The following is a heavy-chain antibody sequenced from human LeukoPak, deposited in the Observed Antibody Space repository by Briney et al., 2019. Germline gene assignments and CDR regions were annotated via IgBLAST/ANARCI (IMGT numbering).Heavy chain of an antibody. V-gene: IGHV3-7*01. CDR3: ARDPGYSSSGWFDP. D-gene: IGHD6-13*01. CDR1: GFTFSSYW. J-gene: IGHJ5*02. CDR2: IKQDGSEK. Sequence: GGSLRLSCAASGFTFSSYWMSWVRQAPGKGLEWVANIKQDGSEKYYVDSVKGRFTISRDNAKNSLYLQMNSLRAEDTAVYYCARDPGYSSSGWFDPWGQGTLVTVSS.